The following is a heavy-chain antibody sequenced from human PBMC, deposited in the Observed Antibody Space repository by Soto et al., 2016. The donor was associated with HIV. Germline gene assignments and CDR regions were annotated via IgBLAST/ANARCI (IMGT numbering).Heavy chain of an antibody. CDR2: IYHSGST. CDR3: ARGYGSGNQTNY. J-gene: IGHJ4*02. Sequence: QVQLQESGPGLVKPSETLSLTCAVSGYSISSGYYWGWIRQPPGKGLEWIGSIYHSGSTDYNPSLKSRVTISIDTSKNQFSLKLSSVTAADTAVYYCARGYGSGNQTNYLGQGTLVTVXS. CDR1: GYSISSGYY. V-gene: IGHV4-38-2*01. D-gene: IGHD3-10*01.